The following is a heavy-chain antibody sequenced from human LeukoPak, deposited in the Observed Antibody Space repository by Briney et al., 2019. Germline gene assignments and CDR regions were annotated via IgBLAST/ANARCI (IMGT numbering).Heavy chain of an antibody. Sequence: PGGSLRLSCAASGFTFSDYYMSWVRQAPGRGLEWVSVIYAGGTTYYADSVRGRFTISRDNSKNTLYLQMNSLRDEDTAVYYCARDSSGWYDHWGQGTLVTVSS. V-gene: IGHV3-53*01. CDR1: GFTFSDYY. J-gene: IGHJ5*02. CDR3: ARDSSGWYDH. D-gene: IGHD6-19*01. CDR2: IYAGGTT.